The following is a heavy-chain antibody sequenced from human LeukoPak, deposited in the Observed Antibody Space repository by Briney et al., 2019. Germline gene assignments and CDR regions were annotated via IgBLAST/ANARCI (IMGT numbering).Heavy chain of an antibody. CDR2: INAGNGNT. CDR1: GYTFTSYA. D-gene: IGHD6-19*01. V-gene: IGHV1-3*01. J-gene: IGHJ5*02. Sequence: GASVKVSCKASGYTFTSYAMHWVRQAPGQRLEWMGWINAGNGNTKYSQKFQGRVTITRDTSASTAYMELSSLRSEDTAVYYCARERGSSGSHWFDPWGQGTLVTVSS. CDR3: ARERGSSGSHWFDP.